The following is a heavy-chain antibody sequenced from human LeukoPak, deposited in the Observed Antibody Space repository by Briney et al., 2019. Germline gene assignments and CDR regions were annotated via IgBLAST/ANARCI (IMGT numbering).Heavy chain of an antibody. J-gene: IGHJ4*02. Sequence: PSETLSLTCAVYGGSFSGYYWSWIRQPPGKGLEWIGEINHSGSTNYNPSLKSRVTISVDTSKNQFSLKLSSVTAADTAVYYCARMRITMVRGVIIGPVVYWGQGTLVTVSS. D-gene: IGHD3-10*01. CDR3: ARMRITMVRGVIIGPVVY. V-gene: IGHV4-34*01. CDR1: GGSFSGYY. CDR2: INHSGST.